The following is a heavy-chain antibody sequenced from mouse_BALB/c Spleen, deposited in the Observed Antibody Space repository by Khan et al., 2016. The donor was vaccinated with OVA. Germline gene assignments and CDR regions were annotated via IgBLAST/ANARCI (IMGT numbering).Heavy chain of an antibody. V-gene: IGHV1-7*01. CDR3: ARGRSDY. CDR2: INPRSGYT. CDR1: GYTFSNYW. J-gene: IGHJ2*01. Sequence: QVQLQQSGAELAKPGASVKMSCKASGYTFSNYWIHWVKQRPGQGLEWIGYINPRSGYTNYNQTFNDKATLTTDKSSSTAYMQLSSLTSEDSAVYYCARGRSDYWGQGTTLTVSS. D-gene: IGHD1-1*01.